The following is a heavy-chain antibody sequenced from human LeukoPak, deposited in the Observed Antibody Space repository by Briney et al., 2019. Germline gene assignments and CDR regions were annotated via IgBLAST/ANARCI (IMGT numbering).Heavy chain of an antibody. CDR1: GFTFSSYA. V-gene: IGHV3-23*01. CDR3: AKPTKLELGDY. J-gene: IGHJ4*02. D-gene: IGHD1-7*01. Sequence: GGSLRLSCAASGFTFSSYAMSWVRQAPREGLEWVSAISGSGGSTYYADSVKGRFTISRDNSKKTLYLQMNSLRAEDTAVYYCAKPTKLELGDYWGQGTLVTVSS. CDR2: ISGSGGST.